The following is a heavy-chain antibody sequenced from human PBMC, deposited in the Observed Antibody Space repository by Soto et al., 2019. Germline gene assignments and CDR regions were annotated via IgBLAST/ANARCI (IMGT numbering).Heavy chain of an antibody. CDR2: INLSSTT. CDR3: ARDLNYFASGSYPP. CDR1: GGSFSGYY. V-gene: IGHV4-34*01. D-gene: IGHD3-10*01. Sequence: QVQLQQWGAGLLKPSETLSLTCAVYGGSFSGYYWGWIRQPPGKGLEWIGEINLSSTTNYNPSLKSRVTISVDTSKNQFSLKLRSVTAADTAVYYCARDLNYFASGSYPPWGQGTLVTVSS. J-gene: IGHJ5*02.